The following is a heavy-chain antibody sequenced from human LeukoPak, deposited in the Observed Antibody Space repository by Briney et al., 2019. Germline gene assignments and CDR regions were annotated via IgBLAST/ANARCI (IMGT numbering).Heavy chain of an antibody. Sequence: SETLSLTCTVSGGSISSYYWSWIRQPPGKGLEWIGYIYYSGSTNYNPSLKSRVTISVDTSKNQFSLKLSSVTAADTAVYYCAKDRGIFAVGYFDSWGQGTLVSVSS. CDR1: GGSISSYY. CDR3: AKDRGIFAVGYFDS. D-gene: IGHD3-3*01. CDR2: IYYSGST. V-gene: IGHV4-59*12. J-gene: IGHJ4*02.